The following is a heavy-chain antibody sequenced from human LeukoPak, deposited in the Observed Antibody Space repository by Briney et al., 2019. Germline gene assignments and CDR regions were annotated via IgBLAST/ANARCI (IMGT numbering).Heavy chain of an antibody. J-gene: IGHJ4*02. Sequence: SETLSLTCTVSGGSISSSSYYWGWIRQPPGKWLEWIGSIYYSGSTYYNPSLKSRVTISVDTSKNQFSLKLSSVTAADTAVYYCARHNYGSGSYYPYYFDYWGQGTLVTVSS. D-gene: IGHD3-10*01. CDR2: IYYSGST. V-gene: IGHV4-39*01. CDR1: GGSISSSSYY. CDR3: ARHNYGSGSYYPYYFDY.